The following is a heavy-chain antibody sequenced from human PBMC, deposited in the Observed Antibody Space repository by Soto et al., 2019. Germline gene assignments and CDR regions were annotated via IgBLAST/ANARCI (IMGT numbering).Heavy chain of an antibody. Sequence: QVQLVESGGGVVQPGRSLGLSCAASGFNFSSYGMHWVRQAPGTGLELVALMSYDGSKKYYTDSVKGRFTISRDTSKNTLYLQMNSLRAEDTAVYYCRVGVADWGQGTLVTVSS. D-gene: IGHD1-26*01. V-gene: IGHV3-30*03. J-gene: IGHJ4*02. CDR2: MSYDGSKK. CDR1: GFNFSSYG. CDR3: RVGVAD.